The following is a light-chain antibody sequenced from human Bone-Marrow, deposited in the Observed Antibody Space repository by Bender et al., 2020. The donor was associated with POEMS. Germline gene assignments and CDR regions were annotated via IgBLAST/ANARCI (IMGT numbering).Light chain of an antibody. CDR1: YSNIGNYNL. CDR3: YSYAGSSTWV. Sequence: QSALTQPASVSGSPGHSITLSCTGSYSNIGNYNLVSWYQQYPGKPPKLIIYDVTKRPSGVSDRFSASQSGNTASLTISGLLAEDEADYYCYSYAGSSTWVFGGGTKLTVL. V-gene: IGLV2-23*02. CDR2: DVT. J-gene: IGLJ3*02.